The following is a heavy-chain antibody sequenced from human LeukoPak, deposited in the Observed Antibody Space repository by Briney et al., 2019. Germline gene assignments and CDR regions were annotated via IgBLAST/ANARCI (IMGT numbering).Heavy chain of an antibody. J-gene: IGHJ6*02. CDR3: ARVGDSDDYYYGMDV. CDR1: EFTFSSYS. D-gene: IGHD4-17*01. V-gene: IGHV3-21*06. Sequence: GESLRLSCAASEFTFSSYSMNWVRQAPGKGLEWVSSISSTGNFVHYADSVKGRFTISRDNAKNSLYLQMDSLRGEDTAVYFCARVGDSDDYYYGMDVWGQGTTVTVSS. CDR2: ISSTGNFV.